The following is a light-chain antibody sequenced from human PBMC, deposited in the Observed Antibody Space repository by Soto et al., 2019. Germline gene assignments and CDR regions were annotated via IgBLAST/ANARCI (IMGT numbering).Light chain of an antibody. CDR2: LEGSGTY. Sequence: QPVLTQSSSASASLGSSVKLTCTLSSGHSTYIIAWHRQQPGKAPHYLMKLEGSGTYNKGSGVPDRFSGSSSGADRYLTISNLQFEDEADYYCETWDSDTHTVFGGGTKLTVL. CDR3: ETWDSDTHTV. CDR1: SGHSTYI. V-gene: IGLV4-60*02. J-gene: IGLJ3*02.